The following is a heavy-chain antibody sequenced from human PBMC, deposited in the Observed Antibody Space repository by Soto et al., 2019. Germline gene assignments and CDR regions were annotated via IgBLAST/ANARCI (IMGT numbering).Heavy chain of an antibody. D-gene: IGHD6-19*01. CDR3: ARDSYSSGWHTGY. CDR1: GFTFSSYA. Sequence: VQLVGSGGGVVQPGRSLRLSCAASGFTFSSYAMHWVRQAPGKGLEWVAVISYDGSNKYYADSVKGRFTISRDNSKNTLYLQMNSLRAEDTAVYYCARDSYSSGWHTGYWGQGTLVTVSS. V-gene: IGHV3-30-3*01. CDR2: ISYDGSNK. J-gene: IGHJ4*02.